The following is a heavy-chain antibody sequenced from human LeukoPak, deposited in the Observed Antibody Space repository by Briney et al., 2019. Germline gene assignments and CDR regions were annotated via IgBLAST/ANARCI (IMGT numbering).Heavy chain of an antibody. CDR3: AREAY. J-gene: IGHJ4*02. V-gene: IGHV3-7*01. Sequence: PGGSLRLSFAASGFTFSRYLMSWVRQAPGKGLEWVASVKEDGSQKNYADTVKGRFSISRDNAKKSLVLQMNSLRAEDTAVYSCAREAYWGPGTLVTVSS. CDR2: VKEDGSQK. CDR1: GFTFSRYL.